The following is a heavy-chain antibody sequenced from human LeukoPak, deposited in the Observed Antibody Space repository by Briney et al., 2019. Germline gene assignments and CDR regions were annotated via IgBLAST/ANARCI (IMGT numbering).Heavy chain of an antibody. V-gene: IGHV3-21*04. CDR1: GFTFSSYS. CDR2: ISSSSSYI. CDR3: AKDIRGDTAMAFDI. D-gene: IGHD5-18*01. J-gene: IGHJ3*02. Sequence: GGSLRLSCAASGFTFSSYSMNWVRQAPGKGLEWVSSISSSSSYIYYADSVKGRFTISRDNSKNTLYLQMNSLRAEDTAVYYCAKDIRGDTAMAFDIWGQGTMVTVSS.